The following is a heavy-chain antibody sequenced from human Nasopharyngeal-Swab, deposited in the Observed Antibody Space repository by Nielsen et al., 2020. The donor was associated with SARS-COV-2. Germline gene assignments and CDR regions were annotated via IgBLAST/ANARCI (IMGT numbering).Heavy chain of an antibody. CDR2: INWNGGST. CDR3: ARGRFLEWLLWDY. CDR1: GFTFDDYG. V-gene: IGHV3-20*01. Sequence: GESLKIFCAASGFTFDDYGMSWVRQAPGKGLEWVSGINWNGGSTGYADSVKGRFTISRDNAKNSLYLQMNSLRAEDTALYHCARGRFLEWLLWDYWGQGTLVTVSS. D-gene: IGHD3-3*01. J-gene: IGHJ4*02.